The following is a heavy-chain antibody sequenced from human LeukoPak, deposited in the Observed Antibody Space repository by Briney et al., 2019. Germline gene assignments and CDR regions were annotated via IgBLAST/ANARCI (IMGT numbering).Heavy chain of an antibody. CDR3: AKVAGYSSSWSVYYYNMDV. V-gene: IGHV3-30*02. CDR2: IRYDGSKT. CDR1: GFTFSTYG. D-gene: IGHD6-13*01. J-gene: IGHJ6*03. Sequence: GGSLRLSCAASGFTFSTYGMHWVRQAPGKGLEWVAFIRYDGSKTYYADSVKGRFTISGDNSKNTLYLQMNRLRAEDTAVYYCAKVAGYSSSWSVYYYNMDVWGKGTTVTVSS.